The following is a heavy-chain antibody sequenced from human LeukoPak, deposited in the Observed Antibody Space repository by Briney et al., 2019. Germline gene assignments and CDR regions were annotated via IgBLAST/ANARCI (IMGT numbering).Heavy chain of an antibody. CDR3: ARGGCSSTSFYSGDY. J-gene: IGHJ4*02. CDR2: IIPIFGTA. Sequence: ASVKVSCKASGGTFSSYAISWVRQAPGQGLEWMGGIIPIFGTANYAQKFQGRVTITADKSTSTAYMDLSSLRSEDTAVYYCARGGCSSTSFYSGDYWGQGTLVTVSS. CDR1: GGTFSSYA. D-gene: IGHD2-2*01. V-gene: IGHV1-69*06.